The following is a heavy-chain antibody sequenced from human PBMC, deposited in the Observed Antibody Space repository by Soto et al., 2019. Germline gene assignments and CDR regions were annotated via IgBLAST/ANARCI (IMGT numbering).Heavy chain of an antibody. V-gene: IGHV1-69*06. CDR1: GGTFSSYA. Sequence: QVQLVQSGAEVKKPGSSVKVSCKASGGTFSSYAISWVRQAPGQGLEWMGGTIPIFGTANYAQKFQGRVTITADKSTSTAYMELSSLRSEDTAVYYCAREWSDGPEQPNWFDPWGQGTLVTVSS. J-gene: IGHJ5*02. D-gene: IGHD1-1*01. CDR3: AREWSDGPEQPNWFDP. CDR2: TIPIFGTA.